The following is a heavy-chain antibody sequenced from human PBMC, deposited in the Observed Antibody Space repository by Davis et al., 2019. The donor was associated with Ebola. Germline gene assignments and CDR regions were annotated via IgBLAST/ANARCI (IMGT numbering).Heavy chain of an antibody. J-gene: IGHJ3*02. V-gene: IGHV1-69*06. Sequence: SVKVSCKASGNTISTYTIDWVRQAPGQGLEWMGGIIPLFGTTNYAQKFQGRVTITADKSTNTAYFELSSLRSEDTAMYFCARVREGALTMFREITDDAFDIWGQGTMVTVSS. D-gene: IGHD3-10*01. CDR3: ARVREGALTMFREITDDAFDI. CDR2: IIPLFGTT. CDR1: GNTISTYT.